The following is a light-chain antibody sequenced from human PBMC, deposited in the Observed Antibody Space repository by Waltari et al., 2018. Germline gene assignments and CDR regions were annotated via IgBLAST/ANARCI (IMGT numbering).Light chain of an antibody. CDR1: SGHSSYA. J-gene: IGLJ3*02. V-gene: IGLV4-69*01. Sequence: QLVLTQSPSASASLGASVKLTCTLSSGHSSYAIAWLQQQPEKGPRYLMKLNSDGSHSKGDGVPDRFSGSSSGAERYLTISSLQSEDEADYYCQTWGTGTLVFGGGTKLTVL. CDR3: QTWGTGTLV. CDR2: LNSDGSH.